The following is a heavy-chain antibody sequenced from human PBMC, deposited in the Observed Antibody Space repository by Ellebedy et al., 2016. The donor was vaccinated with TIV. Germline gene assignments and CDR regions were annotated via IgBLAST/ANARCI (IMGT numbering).Heavy chain of an antibody. CDR3: ARHVRSGYYSNYYYYMDV. CDR1: GGSISSSSYY. D-gene: IGHD3-3*01. V-gene: IGHV4-39*01. J-gene: IGHJ6*03. CDR2: IYYSGST. Sequence: SETLSLXXTVSGGSISSSSYYWGWIRQPPGKGLEWIGSIYYSGSTYYNPSLKSRVTISVDTSKNQFSLKLSSVTAADTAVYYCARHVRSGYYSNYYYYMDVWGKGTTVTVSS.